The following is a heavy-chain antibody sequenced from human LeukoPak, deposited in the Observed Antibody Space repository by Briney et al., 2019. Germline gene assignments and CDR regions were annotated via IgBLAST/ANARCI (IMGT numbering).Heavy chain of an antibody. CDR3: ARNARPYYYYGVDV. Sequence: GGSLRLSCAASGFTFSSYWMHWVRQAPGKGLVWVSRINSDGSRISYADSVKGRFTISRDNAKNTLDLQMNSLRAEDTGVYYCARNARPYYYYGVDVWDQGTTVTVSS. D-gene: IGHD6-6*01. V-gene: IGHV3-74*01. CDR2: INSDGSRI. CDR1: GFTFSSYW. J-gene: IGHJ6*02.